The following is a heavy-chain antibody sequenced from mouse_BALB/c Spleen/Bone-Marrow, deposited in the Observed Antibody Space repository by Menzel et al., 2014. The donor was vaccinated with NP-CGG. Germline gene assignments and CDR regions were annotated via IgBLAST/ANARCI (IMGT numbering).Heavy chain of an antibody. V-gene: IGHV1S81*02. CDR3: TRSGFYGYGTYFDV. CDR2: INPSNGVT. CDR1: GYTFXNYY. Sequence: QVQLQQSGAELVKPGASVKLSCKVSGYTFXNYYVYWAKQRPGQGLEWIGEINPSNGVTNFNEKFMIKATLTVDSSSSTAYMHLSSLTSEDSAVYYCTRSGFYGYGTYFDVWGAGTTVTVSS. J-gene: IGHJ1*01. D-gene: IGHD1-2*01.